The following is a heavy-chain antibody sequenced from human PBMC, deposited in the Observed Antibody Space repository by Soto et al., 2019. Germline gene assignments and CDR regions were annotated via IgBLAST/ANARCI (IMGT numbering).Heavy chain of an antibody. CDR2: IIPIFGTA. CDR3: ARGDTRGTPVGY. Sequence: SVKVSCKASGGTFSSYAISWVRQAPGQGLEWMGGIIPIFGTANYAQKFQGRVTITADESTSTAYMELSSLRSEDTAVYYCARGDTRGTPVGYWGQGTLVTVSS. CDR1: GGTFSSYA. D-gene: IGHD5-18*01. J-gene: IGHJ4*02. V-gene: IGHV1-69*13.